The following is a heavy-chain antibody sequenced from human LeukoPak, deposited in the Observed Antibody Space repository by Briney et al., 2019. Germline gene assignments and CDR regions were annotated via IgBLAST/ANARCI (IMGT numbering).Heavy chain of an antibody. CDR1: GGSVSGGSYY. CDR2: IYYSGST. D-gene: IGHD3-16*01. V-gene: IGHV4-61*01. Sequence: SETLSLTCTVSGGSVSGGSYYWSWIRQPPGKGLEWIGYIYYSGSTNYNPSLKSRVTISVDTSKNQFSLKLSSVTAADTAVYYCARADDYDYYFDYWGQGTLVTVSS. CDR3: ARADDYDYYFDY. J-gene: IGHJ4*02.